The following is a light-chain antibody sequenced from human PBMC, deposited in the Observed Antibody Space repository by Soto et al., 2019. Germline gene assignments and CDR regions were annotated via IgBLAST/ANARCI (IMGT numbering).Light chain of an antibody. J-gene: IGKJ4*01. CDR1: QSIDSW. V-gene: IGKV1-5*03. CDR2: KTS. Sequence: DIQMTQSPSTLSASVGDRVTITRRASQSIDSWLAWYQQTQGKAPNLXIYKTSNLESGVPSRFSGSGAGTECSRTISSLQPDDVATDYCPQYKSFSLTFGGGTQV. CDR3: PQYKSFSLT.